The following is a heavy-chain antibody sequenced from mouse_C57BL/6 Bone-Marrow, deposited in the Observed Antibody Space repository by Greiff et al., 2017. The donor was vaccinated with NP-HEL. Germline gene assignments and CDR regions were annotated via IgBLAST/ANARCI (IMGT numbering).Heavy chain of an antibody. Sequence: VQLKQSGGGLVQPKGSLKLSCAASGFSFNTYAMNWVRQAPGKGLEWVARIRSKSNNYATYYADSVKDRFTISRDDSESMLYLQMNNLKTEDTAMYYCVRDGYYSNAFAYWGQGTLVTVSA. CDR3: VRDGYYSNAFAY. CDR2: IRSKSNNYAT. D-gene: IGHD2-5*01. V-gene: IGHV10-1*01. CDR1: GFSFNTYA. J-gene: IGHJ3*01.